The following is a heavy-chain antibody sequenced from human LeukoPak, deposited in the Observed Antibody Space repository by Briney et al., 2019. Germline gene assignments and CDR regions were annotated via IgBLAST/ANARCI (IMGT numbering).Heavy chain of an antibody. CDR3: TREHSVQGDAFDI. J-gene: IGHJ3*02. CDR1: GDSLSSNNAA. V-gene: IGHV6-1*01. CDR2: TYYRSKSFN. D-gene: IGHD3-3*02. Sequence: SQTLSLTCALSGDSLSSNNAAWNWVRQSPSRGLEWVGRTYYRSKSFNDYAVSVKTRLTIKPDTSKNQFSLQLNSVTPEDTAVYYCTREHSVQGDAFDIWGQGTMVTVSS.